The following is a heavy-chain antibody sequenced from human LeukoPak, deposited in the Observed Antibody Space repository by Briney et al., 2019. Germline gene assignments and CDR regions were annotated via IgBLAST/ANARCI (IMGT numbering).Heavy chain of an antibody. Sequence: TGGSLRLSCAASGFTFSSYEMNWVRQALGKGLEWVLYISSSGSTIYYADSVKGRFTISRDNAKNSLYLQMNSLRAEDTAVYYCTGDHSYYDSSGYYSGNFDYWGQGTLVTVSS. CDR3: TGDHSYYDSSGYYSGNFDY. V-gene: IGHV3-48*03. CDR1: GFTFSSYE. J-gene: IGHJ4*02. D-gene: IGHD3-22*01. CDR2: ISSSGSTI.